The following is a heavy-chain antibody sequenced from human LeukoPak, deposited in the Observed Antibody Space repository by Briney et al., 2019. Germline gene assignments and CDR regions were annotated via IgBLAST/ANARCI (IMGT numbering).Heavy chain of an antibody. V-gene: IGHV4-38-2*02. D-gene: IGHD5-24*01. J-gene: IGHJ3*02. CDR2: IYHSGTT. CDR1: DYSISGGYY. Sequence: SETLSLTCTVSDYSISGGYYWGWIRQPPGKGLEWIGSIYHSGTTSYNPSLESRVTISLDTSKNQFSLRLTSVTAADTAVYYCARDGYNNNDAFDIWGQGTMVTVSS. CDR3: ARDGYNNNDAFDI.